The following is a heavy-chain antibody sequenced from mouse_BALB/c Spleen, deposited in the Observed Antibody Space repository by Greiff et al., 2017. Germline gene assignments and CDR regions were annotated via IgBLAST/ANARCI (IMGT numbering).Heavy chain of an antibody. CDR3: ARSEGGNYEYFDV. J-gene: IGHJ1*01. D-gene: IGHD2-1*01. V-gene: IGHV5-17*02. CDR2: ISSGSSTI. CDR1: GFTFSSFG. Sequence: EVKLVESGGGLVQPGGSRKLSCAASGFTFSSFGMHWVRQAPEKGLEWVAYISSGSSTIYYADTVKGRFTISRDNPKNTLFLQMTSLRSEDTAMYYCARSEGGNYEYFDVWGAGTTVTVSS.